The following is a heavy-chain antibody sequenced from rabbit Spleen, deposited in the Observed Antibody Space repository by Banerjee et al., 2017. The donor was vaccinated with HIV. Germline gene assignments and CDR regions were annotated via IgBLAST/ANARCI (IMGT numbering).Heavy chain of an antibody. Sequence: QSLEESGGDLVKPGASLTLTCTASGFSFSSSYYMSWVRQAPGKGLEWIGLIYTAGGTTDYASWVNGRFTISSDNAQNTVDLQMNSLTAADTATYFCARGSATMTLVITGYYLSLWGQGTLVTVS. CDR3: ARGSATMTLVITGYYLSL. D-gene: IGHD2-1*01. J-gene: IGHJ3*01. V-gene: IGHV1S40*01. CDR2: IYTAGGTT. CDR1: GFSFSSSYY.